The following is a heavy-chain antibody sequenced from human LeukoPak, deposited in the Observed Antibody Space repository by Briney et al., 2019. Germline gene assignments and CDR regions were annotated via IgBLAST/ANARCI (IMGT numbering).Heavy chain of an antibody. J-gene: IGHJ4*02. CDR1: GFTFSSYS. D-gene: IGHD3-9*01. Sequence: GGSLRLSCAASGFTFSSYSMNWVRQAPGKGLEWVSSISSSSSYIYYADSVKGRFTISRDNAKNSLYLQMNSLRAEDTAVYYCARRLRYFDWLFDYWGQGTLVTVSS. CDR3: ARRLRYFDWLFDY. V-gene: IGHV3-21*01. CDR2: ISSSSSYI.